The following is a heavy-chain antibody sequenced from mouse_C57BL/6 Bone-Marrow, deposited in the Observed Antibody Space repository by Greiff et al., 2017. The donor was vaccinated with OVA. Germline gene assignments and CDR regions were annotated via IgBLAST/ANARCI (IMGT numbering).Heavy chain of an antibody. V-gene: IGHV5-4*01. CDR2: ISDGGSYT. J-gene: IGHJ4*01. CDR3: ARGVPTSMDY. Sequence: EVQLVESGGGLVKPGGSLKLSCAASGFTFSSYAMSWVRQTPEKRLEWVATISDGGSYTYYPDNVKGRCTISRDNAKNNLYLQMSHLKSEDTAMYYCARGVPTSMDYWGQGTSVTVSS. CDR1: GFTFSSYA.